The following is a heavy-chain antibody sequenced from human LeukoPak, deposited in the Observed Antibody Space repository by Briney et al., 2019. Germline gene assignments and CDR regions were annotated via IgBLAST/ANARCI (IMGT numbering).Heavy chain of an antibody. V-gene: IGHV1-8*01. CDR2: MSPNSGDT. CDR1: GYTFTSYD. D-gene: IGHD7-27*01. CDR3: ARGPPNWGYDY. Sequence: ASVKVSCKASGYTFTSYDFNWVRRATGQRPEWMGWMSPNSGDTGYAQKFQDRVTMTRNTSISTAYMELSSLRSDDTAVYYCARGPPNWGYDYWGPGTLVTVSS. J-gene: IGHJ4*02.